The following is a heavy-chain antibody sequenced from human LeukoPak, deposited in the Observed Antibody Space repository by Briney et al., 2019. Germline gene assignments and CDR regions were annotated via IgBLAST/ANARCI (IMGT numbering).Heavy chain of an antibody. Sequence: ASVKVSCKASGGTFSSYAISWVRQAPGQGLEWMGGIIPIFGTANYAQKFQGRVTITADESTSTAYMELSSLRSEDTAVYYCARLTLKAILTGYHKGDAFDIWGQGTMVTVSS. CDR1: GGTFSSYA. J-gene: IGHJ3*02. D-gene: IGHD3-9*01. CDR2: IIPIFGTA. CDR3: ARLTLKAILTGYHKGDAFDI. V-gene: IGHV1-69*13.